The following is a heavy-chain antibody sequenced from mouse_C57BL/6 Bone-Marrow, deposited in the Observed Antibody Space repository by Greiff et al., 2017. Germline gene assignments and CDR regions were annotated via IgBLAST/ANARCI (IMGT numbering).Heavy chain of an antibody. V-gene: IGHV1-64*01. CDR2: IHPNSGST. CDR3: AAKLLRFMDY. CDR1: GYTFTSYW. D-gene: IGHD1-1*01. J-gene: IGHJ4*01. Sequence: QVQLQQSGAELVKPGASVKLSCKASGYTFTSYWMHWVKQRPGQGLEWIGMIHPNSGSTNYNEKFKSKATLTVDKSSSTAYMQLSSLTSEDTAVYYCAAKLLRFMDYWGQGTSVTVSS.